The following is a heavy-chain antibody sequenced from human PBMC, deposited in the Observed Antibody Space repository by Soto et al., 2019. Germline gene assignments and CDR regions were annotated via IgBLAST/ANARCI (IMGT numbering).Heavy chain of an antibody. V-gene: IGHV3-23*01. CDR1: GLTFTDYW. Sequence: GGSLRLSCVTYGLTFTDYWMSWVRQAPGKGLEWVSDISGSGDNTYYADSVKGRFTISRDNSKSTLYLQMNSLRAEDTAVYYCAKDMVHCTGTRCARYFEKWGRGTLVTVSS. J-gene: IGHJ4*02. CDR3: AKDMVHCTGTRCARYFEK. D-gene: IGHD2-8*02. CDR2: ISGSGDNT.